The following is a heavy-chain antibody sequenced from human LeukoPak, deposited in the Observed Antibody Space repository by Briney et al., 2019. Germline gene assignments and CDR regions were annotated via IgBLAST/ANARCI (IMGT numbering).Heavy chain of an antibody. CDR3: SRESGPFCPFGH. V-gene: IGHV4-4*02. Sequence: SGTLSLTCGVSGGSISNTNWWTWVRQPPGKGLEWIGEVNLQGSTNYNPSLKSRVAISVDKSENHISLKLTSVTAADTAVYYCSRESGPFCPFGHWGQGTLVAVTS. J-gene: IGHJ4*02. CDR1: GGSISNTNW. D-gene: IGHD1-26*01. CDR2: VNLQGST.